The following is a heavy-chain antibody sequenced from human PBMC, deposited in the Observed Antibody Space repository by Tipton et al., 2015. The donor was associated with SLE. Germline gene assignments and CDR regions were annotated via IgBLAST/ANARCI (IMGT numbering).Heavy chain of an antibody. CDR2: IRGKRYGGTR. D-gene: IGHD4-23*01. CDR3: TRWIHGVDSYRDY. Sequence: RSLRLSCTASGFTFGDYSVSWVRQAPGKGLEWVGFIRGKRYGGTREYAASVKGRFTISRDDSKSIAYLQMNSLKIEDTAVYYCTRWIHGVDSYRDYWGQGTLVTVSS. J-gene: IGHJ4*02. V-gene: IGHV3-49*04. CDR1: GFTFGDYS.